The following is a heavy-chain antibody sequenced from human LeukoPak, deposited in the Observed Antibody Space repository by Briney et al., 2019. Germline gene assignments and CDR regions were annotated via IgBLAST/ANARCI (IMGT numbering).Heavy chain of an antibody. D-gene: IGHD3/OR15-3a*01. CDR3: ARDSVIYGY. CDR1: GFTFDDYG. J-gene: IGHJ4*02. Sequence: GGSLRLSCAASGFTFDDYGMSWVRQAPGKGLEWVSSISSTSIYIFYADSVKGRFTISRDNAKNSLYLQMNSLRAEDTAVYYCARDSVIYGYWGQGTLVTVSS. V-gene: IGHV3-21*01. CDR2: ISSTSIYI.